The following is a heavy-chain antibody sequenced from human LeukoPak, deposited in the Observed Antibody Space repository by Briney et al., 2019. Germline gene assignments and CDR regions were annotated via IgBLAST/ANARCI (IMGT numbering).Heavy chain of an antibody. CDR1: GDSISSYY. J-gene: IGHJ4*02. CDR3: AGVDGGTYYTLFDY. CDR2: MYYSGST. V-gene: IGHV4-59*01. Sequence: PSETLSLTCTVSGDSISSYYWSWIRQPPGKGLEWIGYMYYSGSTYHNPSLKSRVTISVDTSRNQISLRLSSVTAADTAVYFCAGVDGGTYYTLFDYGAQGPLVTVS. D-gene: IGHD1-26*01.